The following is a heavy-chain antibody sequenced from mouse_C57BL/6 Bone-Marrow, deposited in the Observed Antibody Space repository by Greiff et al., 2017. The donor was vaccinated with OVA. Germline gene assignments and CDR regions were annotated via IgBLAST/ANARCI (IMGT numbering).Heavy chain of an antibody. V-gene: IGHV5-6*01. CDR1: GFAFSSYG. J-gene: IGHJ2*01. Sequence: EVNVVESGGDLVKPGGSLKLSCAASGFAFSSYGMSWVRQTPDQRLEWVATISSGGSYTYYPDSVKGRFTISRDNAKNTLYLQMSSLKSEDTAMYYCARHGSSGLYYFDYWGQGTTLTVSS. CDR2: ISSGGSYT. CDR3: ARHGSSGLYYFDY.